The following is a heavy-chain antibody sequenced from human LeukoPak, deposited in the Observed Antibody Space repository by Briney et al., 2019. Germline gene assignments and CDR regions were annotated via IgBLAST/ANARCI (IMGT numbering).Heavy chain of an antibody. V-gene: IGHV3-21*01. CDR3: ARGSQQLVRPLSY. J-gene: IGHJ4*02. CDR2: ISSSSSYI. Sequence: GGSLRLSCAASGFTFSSYEMNWVRQAPGKGLEWVSSISSSSSYIYYADSVKGRFTISRDNAKNSLYLQMNSLRAEDTAVYYCARGSQQLVRPLSYWGQGTLVTVSS. CDR1: GFTFSSYE. D-gene: IGHD6-13*01.